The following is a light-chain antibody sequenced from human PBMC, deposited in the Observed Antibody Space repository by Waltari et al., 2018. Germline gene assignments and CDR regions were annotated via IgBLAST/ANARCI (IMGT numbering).Light chain of an antibody. Sequence: EIVMTQSPATLSVSPGDGATLSCRANPSITGQLAWYQHKPGQAPRLVIYDSSTRATGIPARFSGSGSGAEFTLTITSLQSEDFAVYYCQQYDDWPRLTFGGGTKVEIK. CDR3: QQYDDWPRLT. J-gene: IGKJ4*01. V-gene: IGKV3D-15*01. CDR1: PSITGQ. CDR2: DSS.